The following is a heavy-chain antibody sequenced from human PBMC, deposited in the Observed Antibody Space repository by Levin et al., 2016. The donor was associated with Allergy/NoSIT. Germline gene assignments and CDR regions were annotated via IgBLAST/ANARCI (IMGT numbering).Heavy chain of an antibody. CDR3: ARGQKIPAMVFNYYYYYGMDV. Sequence: ASVKVSCKASGYTFTSYDINWVRQATGQGLEWMGWMNPNSGNTGYAQKFQGRVTMTRNTSISTAYMELSSLRSEDTAVYYCARGQKIPAMVFNYYYYYGMDVWGQGTTVTVSS. J-gene: IGHJ6*02. D-gene: IGHD5-18*01. CDR2: MNPNSGNT. V-gene: IGHV1-8*01. CDR1: GYTFTSYD.